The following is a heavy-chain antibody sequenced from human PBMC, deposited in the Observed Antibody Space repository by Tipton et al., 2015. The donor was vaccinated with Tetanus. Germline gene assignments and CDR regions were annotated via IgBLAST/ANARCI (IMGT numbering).Heavy chain of an antibody. J-gene: IGHJ4*02. CDR3: ARGWSECSSWSCSPFDS. CDR2: ISHSGSP. CDR1: GGSITKDY. Sequence: TLSLTCNVSGGSITKDYWSWIRQSPGKTLEWIGYISHSGSPNYNPSLKSRATVSVDTSKNQFSLDLTSVTAADTGVYYCARGWSECSSWSCSPFDSWGQGTLVTVSS. V-gene: IGHV4-59*01. D-gene: IGHD2-2*01.